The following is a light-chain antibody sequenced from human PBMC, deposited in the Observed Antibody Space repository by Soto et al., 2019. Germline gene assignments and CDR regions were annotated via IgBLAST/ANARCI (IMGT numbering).Light chain of an antibody. V-gene: IGKV2-28*01. J-gene: IGKJ1*01. Sequence: DIVMTQSPLSLPVTPGEPASISCGSSQSLLHSNGYNFLDWYLQKPGQSPQLLIHLGSNRASGVPDRFSGSGSGTEFTLTISSLQSDDSAIYYCQQFGDWPSFGLGTKVDIK. CDR3: QQFGDWPS. CDR2: LGS. CDR1: QSLLHSNGYNF.